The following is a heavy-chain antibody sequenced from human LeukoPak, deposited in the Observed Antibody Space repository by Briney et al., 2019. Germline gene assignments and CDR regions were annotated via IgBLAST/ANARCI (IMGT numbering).Heavy chain of an antibody. Sequence: GRSLRLSCGASGFTFSSYAIQWVRQPPGEGLEWVAVISYDGSNKYYADSVKGRFTISRDNSKNTLYLQMNSLRAEDTAVYYCARGTSGTFKSFDYWGQGTLVTVSS. J-gene: IGHJ4*02. CDR3: ARGTSGTFKSFDY. CDR2: ISYDGSNK. V-gene: IGHV3-30-3*01. CDR1: GFTFSSYA. D-gene: IGHD1-26*01.